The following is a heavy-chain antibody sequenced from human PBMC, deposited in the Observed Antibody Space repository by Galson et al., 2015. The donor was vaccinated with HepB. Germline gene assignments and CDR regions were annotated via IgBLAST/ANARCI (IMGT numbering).Heavy chain of an antibody. CDR2: IYPDGSQT. D-gene: IGHD6-13*01. V-gene: IGHV5-51*01. CDR1: GYNFRTYW. J-gene: IGHJ4*02. Sequence: QSGAEVKKPGESLKISCKTSGYNFRTYWTGWMRQRPGEGPEWMGIIYPDGSQTRYSPSFQGQVTISADESITTAYLQWNSLKASDTAMYYCASSRRGYSSSWYVDYWGQGTLVTVSS. CDR3: ASSRRGYSSSWYVDY.